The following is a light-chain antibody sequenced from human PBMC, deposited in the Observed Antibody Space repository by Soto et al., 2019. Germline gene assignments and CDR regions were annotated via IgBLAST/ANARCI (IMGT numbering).Light chain of an antibody. V-gene: IGKV3-20*01. J-gene: IGKJ1*01. Sequence: EIVLTQSPGTLSLSPGERATLSCRASQSLTNNYFAWYQQKPGRALRLLIDGASTRATGIPDRFSGSGSGTDFTLTIGRLELEDVAVYYCQQYEAFVTFGKGTKVEI. CDR3: QQYEAFVT. CDR2: GAS. CDR1: QSLTNNY.